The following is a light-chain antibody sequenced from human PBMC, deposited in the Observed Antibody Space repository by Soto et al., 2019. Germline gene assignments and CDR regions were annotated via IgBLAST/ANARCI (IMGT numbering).Light chain of an antibody. CDR1: SSDVGGYNF. V-gene: IGLV2-8*01. CDR3: SSYAGSSIPVA. J-gene: IGLJ2*01. Sequence: QSALTQPPSASGSPGQSVTISCTGASSDVGGYNFVSWYQHHPGKAPRLMIYDVTQRPSGVPDRFSGSKSGNTASLTVSGLLVDDEAYYYCSSYAGSSIPVAFGGGTKLTVL. CDR2: DVT.